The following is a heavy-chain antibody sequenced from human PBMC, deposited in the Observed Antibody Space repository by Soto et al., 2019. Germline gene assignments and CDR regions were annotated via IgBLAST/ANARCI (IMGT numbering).Heavy chain of an antibody. CDR2: IIPIFGTA. D-gene: IGHD3-22*01. V-gene: IGHV1-69*13. Sequence: ASVKVSCKASGGTFSSYAISWVRQATGQGLEWMGGIIPIFGTANYAQKFQGRVTITADESTSTAYMELSSLRSEDTAVYYCARGTVDYYDSSASRGYNWFDPWGQGTLVTVSS. CDR3: ARGTVDYYDSSASRGYNWFDP. CDR1: GGTFSSYA. J-gene: IGHJ5*02.